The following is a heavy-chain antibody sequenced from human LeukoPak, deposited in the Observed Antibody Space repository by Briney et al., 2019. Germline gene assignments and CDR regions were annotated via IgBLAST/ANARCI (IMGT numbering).Heavy chain of an antibody. CDR1: GYTFTSYA. J-gene: IGHJ4*02. D-gene: IGHD1-26*01. CDR2: INTNTGNP. V-gene: IGHV7-4-1*02. CDR3: ARGPFSIVGATKTPGFGY. Sequence: ASVKVSCKAPGYTFTSYAMNWVRQAPGQGLEWMGWINTNTGNPTYAQGFTGRFVFSLDTSVSTAYLQISSLKAEDTAVYYCARGPFSIVGATKTPGFGYWGQGTLVTVSS.